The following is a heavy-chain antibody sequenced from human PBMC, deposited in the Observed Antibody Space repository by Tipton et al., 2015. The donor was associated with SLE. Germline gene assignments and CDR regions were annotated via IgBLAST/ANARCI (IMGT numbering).Heavy chain of an antibody. J-gene: IGHJ6*02. CDR1: GFTFSSYG. Sequence: SLRLSCAASGFTFSSYGMHWVRQAPGKGLEWVAVISYDGSNKYYADSVKGRFTISRDNSKNTLYLQMNSLRAEDTAVYYCARERIVAVAGTRYYGMDVWGQGTTVTVSS. CDR3: ARERIVAVAGTRYYGMDV. CDR2: ISYDGSNK. D-gene: IGHD6-19*01. V-gene: IGHV3-30*19.